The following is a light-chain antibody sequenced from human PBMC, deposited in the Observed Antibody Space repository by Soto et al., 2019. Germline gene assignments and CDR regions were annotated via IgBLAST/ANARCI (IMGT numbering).Light chain of an antibody. CDR2: TAS. Sequence: DIQMTQSPSTLSASVGDRVTITCRASQSISTWLAWYQQKPGIAPKLLIYTASNLERGVPSRFSGSGSGTEFTLTISSLQPDDFATYYCQQHNSYPRTFGQGTKVEIK. CDR1: QSISTW. V-gene: IGKV1-5*03. J-gene: IGKJ1*01. CDR3: QQHNSYPRT.